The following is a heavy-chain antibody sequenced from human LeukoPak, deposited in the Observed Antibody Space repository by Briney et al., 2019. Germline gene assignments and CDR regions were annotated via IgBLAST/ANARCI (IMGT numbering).Heavy chain of an antibody. CDR3: ARWGFYDSSGDAFDI. J-gene: IGHJ3*02. V-gene: IGHV1-18*01. Sequence: ASVKVSCKASGYTFTSYGISWVRQAPGQGLEWMGWISAYNGNTNYAQKLQGRVTMTTDTSTSTAYMELRSLRSDDTAVYYCARWGFYDSSGDAFDIWGQGTMVTVSS. D-gene: IGHD3-22*01. CDR2: ISAYNGNT. CDR1: GYTFTSYG.